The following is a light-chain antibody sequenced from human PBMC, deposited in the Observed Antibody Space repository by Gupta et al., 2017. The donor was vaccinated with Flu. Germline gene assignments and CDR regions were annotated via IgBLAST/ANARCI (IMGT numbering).Light chain of an antibody. Sequence: IQTTQSPPTLSASVGDRVTNTCRASQSITSWLAWYQQKPGKAPKLLIYKASSLESGVPSRFSGSGSGTEFTLTISSLQPDDFAAYYCQQYNSYSSTFGQGTKVEIK. CDR2: KAS. V-gene: IGKV1-5*03. J-gene: IGKJ1*01. CDR1: QSITSW. CDR3: QQYNSYSST.